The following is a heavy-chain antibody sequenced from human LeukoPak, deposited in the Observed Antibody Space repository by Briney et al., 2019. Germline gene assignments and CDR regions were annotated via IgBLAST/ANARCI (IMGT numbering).Heavy chain of an antibody. D-gene: IGHD5-24*01. CDR3: ARTGREGYNYGNWFDP. V-gene: IGHV1-69*05. CDR2: IIPIFCTA. J-gene: IGHJ5*02. Sequence: SVKVSCKASGGTFSSYAIRWVRQAPGQVLEWMGRIIPIFCTANYAQKFQGRVTITTDESTSTAYMELSSLRSEDTAVYYCARTGREGYNYGNWFDPWGQGTLVTVSS. CDR1: GGTFSSYA.